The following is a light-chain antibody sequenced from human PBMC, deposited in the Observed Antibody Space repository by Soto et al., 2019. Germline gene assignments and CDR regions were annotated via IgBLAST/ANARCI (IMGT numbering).Light chain of an antibody. J-gene: IGKJ4*01. CDR1: QSINNNY. CDR3: QRYGPSPPFT. Sequence: EIVLTQSPGTLSLSPGDRATLSCRASQSINNNYLAWYQQKPGQSPTLLIYGASSRATGIPDRFSGSGSGTAFTLTISRLEPEDFVLYYCQRYGPSPPFTFGGGTKVELK. CDR2: GAS. V-gene: IGKV3-20*01.